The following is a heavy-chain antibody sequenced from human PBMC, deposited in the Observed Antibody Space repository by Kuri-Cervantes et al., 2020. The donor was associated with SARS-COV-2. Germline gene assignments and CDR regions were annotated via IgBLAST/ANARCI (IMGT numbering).Heavy chain of an antibody. Sequence: ETLSLTCAASTFTFNNYALIWVRQAPGKGLEWVSSISVPGGDTNYADSVKGCFTISRDNSKDTLYLQMNSLRAEDTAVYYCATVYTMGVSLDWGQGTLVTVSS. CDR3: ATVYTMGVSLD. J-gene: IGHJ4*02. D-gene: IGHD3-16*01. CDR2: ISVPGGDT. CDR1: TFTFNNYA. V-gene: IGHV3-23*01.